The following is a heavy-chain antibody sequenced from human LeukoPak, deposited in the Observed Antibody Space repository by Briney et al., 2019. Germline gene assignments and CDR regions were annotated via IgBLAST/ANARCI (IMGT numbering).Heavy chain of an antibody. J-gene: IGHJ4*02. Sequence: GGSLRLSCAASGFTFSSYAMSWVRQAPGKGLEWLANIKEDGSRKYHVDSVKGRFTISRDNAKKSLFLQVNSLRAEDTAVYYCARDGVTSSVDYWGQGTLVTVSS. CDR3: ARDGVTSSVDY. V-gene: IGHV3-7*01. CDR2: IKEDGSRK. CDR1: GFTFSSYA. D-gene: IGHD2-21*02.